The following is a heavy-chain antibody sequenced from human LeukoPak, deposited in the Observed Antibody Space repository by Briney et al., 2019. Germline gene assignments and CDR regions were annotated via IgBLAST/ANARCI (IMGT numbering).Heavy chain of an antibody. J-gene: IGHJ4*02. D-gene: IGHD3-10*01. CDR3: AGERSTGEFDY. V-gene: IGHV4-59*08. Sequence: PSETLSLTCAVSGGSISSYYWSWIRQPPGRGLEWIGSIHYSGSTSYNSSLKSRVTISVDTSKNQFSLKLSSVTAADTAVYYCAGERSTGEFDYWGQGTLVTVSS. CDR2: IHYSGST. CDR1: GGSISSYY.